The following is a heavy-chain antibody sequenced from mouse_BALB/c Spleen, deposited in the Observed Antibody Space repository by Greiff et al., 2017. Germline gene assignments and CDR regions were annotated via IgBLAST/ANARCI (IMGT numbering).Heavy chain of an antibody. CDR3: ASGRGGYSFAY. V-gene: IGHV3-6*02. CDR2: ISYDGSN. Sequence: VQLKESGPGLVKPSQSLSLTCSVTGYSITSGYYWNWIRQFPGNKLEWMGYISYDGSNNYNPSLKNRISITRDTSKNQFFLKLNSVTTEDTATYYCASGRGGYSFAYWGQGTLVTVSA. J-gene: IGHJ3*01. CDR1: GYSITSGYY. D-gene: IGHD2-3*01.